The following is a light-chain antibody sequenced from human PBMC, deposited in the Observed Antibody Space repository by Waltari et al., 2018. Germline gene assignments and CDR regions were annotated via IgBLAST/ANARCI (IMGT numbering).Light chain of an antibody. V-gene: IGKV1-39*01. CDR2: TTS. CDR3: QQTYTMPDT. J-gene: IGKJ2*01. Sequence: IQVTMSRSSLSASVGDRVTITCRATQNVNRYLNWYQQKPVKAPNVLIYTTSNLQSGVPSRFSGSGFGTEFTLTISSLQPEDSATYYCQQTYTMPDTFGQGTKLEIK. CDR1: QNVNRY.